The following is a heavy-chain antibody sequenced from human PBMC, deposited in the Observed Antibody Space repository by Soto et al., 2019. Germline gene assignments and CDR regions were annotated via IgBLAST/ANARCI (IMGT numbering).Heavy chain of an antibody. CDR3: ARDSFDWSPYYYYYMDV. CDR2: IYYSGST. D-gene: IGHD3-9*01. V-gene: IGHV4-31*03. Sequence: PSETLSLTCTVSGGSISIGGYYWSWIRHHPGKGLEWIGYIYYSGSTYYNPSLKSRVTISVDTSKNQFSLKLSSVTAADTAVYYCARDSFDWSPYYYYYMDVWGKGTTVTVSS. J-gene: IGHJ6*03. CDR1: GGSISIGGYY.